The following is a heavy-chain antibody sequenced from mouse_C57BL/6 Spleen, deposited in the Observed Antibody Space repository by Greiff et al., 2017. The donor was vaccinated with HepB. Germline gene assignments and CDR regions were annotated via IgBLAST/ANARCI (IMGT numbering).Heavy chain of an antibody. V-gene: IGHV5-6*01. D-gene: IGHD5-1*01. CDR2: ISSGGSYT. CDR3: ARHEGTYDDY. CDR1: GFTFSSYG. J-gene: IGHJ2*01. Sequence: EVTLVESGGDLVKPGGSLKLSCAASGFTFSSYGMSWVRQTPDTRLAWVATISSGGSYTYYPASVKGRFTISRDNAKNTLYLQMSSLKSEDTAMYYCARHEGTYDDYWGQGTTLTVAS.